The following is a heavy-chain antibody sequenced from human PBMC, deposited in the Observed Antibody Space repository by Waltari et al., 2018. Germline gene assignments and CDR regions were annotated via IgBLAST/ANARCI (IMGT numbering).Heavy chain of an antibody. CDR1: ELPFSTSW. J-gene: IGHJ3*02. V-gene: IGHV3-74*01. CDR2: LNDDGTST. D-gene: IGHD3-10*01. Sequence: EVQLVESGGGLVQPGGSLRLSCTGSELPFSTSWIHRVRQAPGKGLVWVSLLNDDGTSTIYADSVNGRFTISKDNARNTVYLQMNGLGAEDTALYYCARAGYLGAFDIWGQGTMVIVSS. CDR3: ARAGYLGAFDI.